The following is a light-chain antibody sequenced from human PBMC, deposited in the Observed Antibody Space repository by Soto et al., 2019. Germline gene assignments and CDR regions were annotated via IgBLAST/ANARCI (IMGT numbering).Light chain of an antibody. J-gene: IGKJ1*01. CDR1: ESVGSF. CDR2: DAS. CDR3: QQRSNWSWK. Sequence: EVVLTQSPATLSLSPGERATLSCRASESVGSFLAWYQQKPGQAPRLLIYDASNRATGIPARFSGSGSGTDFTLVISSLEPEDFAVYYCQQRSNWSWKFGQGTKVDIK. V-gene: IGKV3-11*01.